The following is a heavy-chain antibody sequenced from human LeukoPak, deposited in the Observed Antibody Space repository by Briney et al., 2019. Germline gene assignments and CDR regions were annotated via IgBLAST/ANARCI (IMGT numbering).Heavy chain of an antibody. CDR1: GGSFSGYY. V-gene: IGHV4-34*01. J-gene: IGHJ4*02. D-gene: IGHD3-22*01. Sequence: SETLSLTCAVYGGSFSGYYWSWIRQPPGKGLEWIGEINHSGSTNYNPSLKSRVTISVDTSKNQFSLKLSSVTAADRAVYYCARLPYYYDSSGYYGGHYFDYWGQGTLVTVSS. CDR2: INHSGST. CDR3: ARLPYYYDSSGYYGGHYFDY.